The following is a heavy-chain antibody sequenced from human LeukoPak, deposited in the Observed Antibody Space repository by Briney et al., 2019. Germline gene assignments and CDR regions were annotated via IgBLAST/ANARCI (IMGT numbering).Heavy chain of an antibody. Sequence: GGSLRLSCGASGFSFSSYNMNWVRQAPGKGLEWVSYISVTTATYYADSVRGRFTISSDDAKSSLYLHMNSLRAEYTAVYFCVRDHDWAFDYWGQGTLVTVSS. D-gene: IGHD3-9*01. CDR2: ISVTTAT. J-gene: IGHJ4*02. CDR1: GFSFSSYN. V-gene: IGHV3-48*01. CDR3: VRDHDWAFDY.